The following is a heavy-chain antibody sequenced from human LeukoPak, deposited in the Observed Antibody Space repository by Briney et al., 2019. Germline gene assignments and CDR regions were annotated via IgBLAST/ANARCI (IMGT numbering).Heavy chain of an antibody. CDR2: ISSSSSYI. CDR3: ASPGWFGELSFDY. CDR1: GFTFSRYS. D-gene: IGHD3-10*01. V-gene: IGHV3-21*01. J-gene: IGHJ4*02. Sequence: GGSLRLSCAASGFTFSRYSMNWVRQAPGKGLEWVSSISSSSSYIYYADSVKGRFTISRDNAKNSLYLQMNSLRAEDTAVYYCASPGWFGELSFDYWGQGTLVTVSS.